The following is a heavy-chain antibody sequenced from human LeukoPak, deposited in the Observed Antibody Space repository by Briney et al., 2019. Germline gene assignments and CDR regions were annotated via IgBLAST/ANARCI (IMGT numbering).Heavy chain of an antibody. Sequence: ASVKVSCKASGYTFTGYYMHWVRQAPGQGLEWMGWINPNSGGTNYAQKFQGRVTMTRDTSISTAYMELSRLRSDDTAVYYCARDLIYIAAAGTAHDYWGQGTLVTVSS. V-gene: IGHV1-2*02. CDR2: INPNSGGT. J-gene: IGHJ4*02. D-gene: IGHD6-13*01. CDR3: ARDLIYIAAAGTAHDY. CDR1: GYTFTGYY.